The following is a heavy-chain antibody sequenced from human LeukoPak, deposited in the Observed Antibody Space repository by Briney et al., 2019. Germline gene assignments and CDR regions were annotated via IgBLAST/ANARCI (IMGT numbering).Heavy chain of an antibody. CDR1: GYTFTSYG. CDR3: AREKGYYDSSGYYFAGDWFDP. D-gene: IGHD3-22*01. Sequence: ASVKVSCKASGYTFTSYGISWVRQAPGQGLEWMGWISAYNGNTNYAQKLQGRVTMTTDTSTSTAYMELRILRSDDTAVYYCAREKGYYDSSGYYFAGDWFDPWGQGTLVTVSS. V-gene: IGHV1-18*01. J-gene: IGHJ5*02. CDR2: ISAYNGNT.